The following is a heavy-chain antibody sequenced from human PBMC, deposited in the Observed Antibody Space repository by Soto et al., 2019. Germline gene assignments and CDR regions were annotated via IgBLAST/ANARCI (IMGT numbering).Heavy chain of an antibody. J-gene: IGHJ4*02. V-gene: IGHV1-69*01. D-gene: IGHD2-15*01. CDR2: IIPIFGTA. Sequence: QVQLVQSGAEVKKPGCSVKVSCKASGGTFSSYAISWVRQAPGQGLKWMGGIIPIFGTANYAQKFQGRVTITADESTSTAYMELSSLRSEDTAVYYCAREVLYCSGGSCYPQYYFDYWGQGTLVTVSS. CDR3: AREVLYCSGGSCYPQYYFDY. CDR1: GGTFSSYA.